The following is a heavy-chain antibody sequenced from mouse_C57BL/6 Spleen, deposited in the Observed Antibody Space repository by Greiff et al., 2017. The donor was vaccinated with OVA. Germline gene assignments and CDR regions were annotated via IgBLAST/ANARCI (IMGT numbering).Heavy chain of an antibody. V-gene: IGHV1-50*01. CDR3: ASHYYGNY. CDR1: GYTFTSYW. Sequence: QVQLQQSGAELVKPGASVKLSCKASGYTFTSYWMQWVKQRPGQGLEWIGEIDPSDSYTNYNQKFKGKATLTVDTSSSTAYMQLSSLTSEDSAVYYCASHYYGNYWGQGTTLTVSS. J-gene: IGHJ2*01. CDR2: IDPSDSYT. D-gene: IGHD2-1*01.